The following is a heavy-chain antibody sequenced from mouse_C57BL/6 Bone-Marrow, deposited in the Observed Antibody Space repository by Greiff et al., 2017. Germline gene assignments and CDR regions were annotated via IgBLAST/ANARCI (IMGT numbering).Heavy chain of an antibody. CDR1: GFTFSDFY. CDR2: SRNKANDYTT. Sequence: EVQGVESGGGLVQSGRSLRLSCATSGFTFSDFYMEWVRQAPGKGLEWIAASRNKANDYTTEYSASVKGRFIVSRDTSQSILYLQMNALRAEDTAIYYCARDDYYGSSYGSYYAMDYWGQGTSVTVSS. J-gene: IGHJ4*01. CDR3: ARDDYYGSSYGSYYAMDY. D-gene: IGHD1-1*01. V-gene: IGHV7-1*01.